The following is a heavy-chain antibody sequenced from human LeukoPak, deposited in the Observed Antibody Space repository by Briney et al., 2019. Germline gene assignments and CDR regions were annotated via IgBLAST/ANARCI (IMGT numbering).Heavy chain of an antibody. CDR1: GDSISTYY. J-gene: IGHJ4*02. V-gene: IGHV4-59*01. CDR3: ARDSPWYYDSSGFDY. CDR2: ILYTGNT. D-gene: IGHD3-22*01. Sequence: MPSETLSLTCTVSGDSISTYYWSWIRQSPEKGLEWIGYILYTGNTNYNPSLKSRVTISLDTSKNQFSLKLSSVTAADTAVYYCARDSPWYYDSSGFDYWGQGTLVTVSS.